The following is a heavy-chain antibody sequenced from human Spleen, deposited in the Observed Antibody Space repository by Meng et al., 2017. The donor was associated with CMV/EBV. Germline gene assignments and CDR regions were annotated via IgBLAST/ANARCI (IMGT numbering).Heavy chain of an antibody. V-gene: IGHV3-30*04. CDR3: ARSIVVGPRSGYYYGMDV. J-gene: IGHJ6*02. D-gene: IGHD2-2*01. CDR1: GFTFSSYA. Sequence: GESLKISCAASGFTFSSYAMHWVRQAPGKGLEWVAVISYDGSNKYYADSVKGRFTISRDNSKNTLYLQMNSLRAEDTAVYYCARSIVVGPRSGYYYGMDVWGQGTTVTVSS. CDR2: ISYDGSNK.